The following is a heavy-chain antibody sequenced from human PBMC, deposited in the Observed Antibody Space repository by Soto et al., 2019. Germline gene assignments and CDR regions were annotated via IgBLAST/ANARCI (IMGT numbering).Heavy chain of an antibody. Sequence: EVQLVESGGGLVKPGGSLRLSCVASGFTFSSYSMNWVRQAPGKGLEWVSSISSSSSYIYYADSVKGRFTISRDNAKNSLYLQMNSLRAEDTAVYYCARDYMWELLGYFDYWGQGTLVTGSS. CDR2: ISSSSSYI. CDR3: ARDYMWELLGYFDY. J-gene: IGHJ4*02. CDR1: GFTFSSYS. D-gene: IGHD1-26*01. V-gene: IGHV3-21*01.